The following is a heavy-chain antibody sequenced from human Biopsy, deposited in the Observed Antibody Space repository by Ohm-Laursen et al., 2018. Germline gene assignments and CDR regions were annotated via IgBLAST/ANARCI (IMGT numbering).Heavy chain of an antibody. V-gene: IGHV4-59*08. CDR1: GGSISSYY. J-gene: IGHJ6*02. Sequence: GTLSLTCTVSGGSISSYYWSWIRQPPGKGLECIGYIYYSGSTNYSPSLKSRVTMSVDTSKNQFSLKLSSVTAADTAVYYCARLWGGYHFHGMDVWGQGTTVTASS. CDR3: ARLWGGYHFHGMDV. CDR2: IYYSGST. D-gene: IGHD7-27*01.